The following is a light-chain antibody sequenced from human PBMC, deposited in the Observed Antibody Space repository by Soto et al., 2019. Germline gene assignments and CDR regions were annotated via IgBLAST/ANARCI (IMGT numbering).Light chain of an antibody. Sequence: DIPMTQSPSTLSASVGDRVTITCRASQSISSWLAWYQQKPGKAPKVLIYKASSLESGVPARFSGSGSGTEFTLTISSLQPDDFATYYCQQYSSYPWTFGQGTKVEIK. CDR3: QQYSSYPWT. CDR2: KAS. V-gene: IGKV1-5*03. J-gene: IGKJ1*01. CDR1: QSISSW.